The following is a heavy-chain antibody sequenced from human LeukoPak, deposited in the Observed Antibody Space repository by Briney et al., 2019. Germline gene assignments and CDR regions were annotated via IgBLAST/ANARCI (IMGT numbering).Heavy chain of an antibody. CDR1: GYTFTSYG. V-gene: IGHV1-18*01. CDR2: ISAYNGNT. J-gene: IGHJ5*02. Sequence: GASVKVSCKASGYTFTSYGISWVRQAPGQGLEWMGWISAYNGNTNYAQKLQGRVTMTTDTSTSTAYMELRSLRSDDTAVYYCARVPEWLRLCNWFDPWGQGTLVTVSS. D-gene: IGHD5-12*01. CDR3: ARVPEWLRLCNWFDP.